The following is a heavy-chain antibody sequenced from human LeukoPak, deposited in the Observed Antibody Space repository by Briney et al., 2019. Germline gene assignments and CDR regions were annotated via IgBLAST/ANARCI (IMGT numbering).Heavy chain of an antibody. CDR1: GGSISSGNYY. D-gene: IGHD3-22*01. V-gene: IGHV4-61*02. Sequence: SETLSLTCTVSGGSISSGNYYWSWIRQPAGKGLEWIGRIWTDGAPSYRPSLKSRVTISVDTSKNQFSLRLSSVTAADTAVYYCARGRDSRGYQFMGFDSWGQGTLVTVSS. J-gene: IGHJ4*02. CDR3: ARGRDSRGYQFMGFDS. CDR2: IWTDGAP.